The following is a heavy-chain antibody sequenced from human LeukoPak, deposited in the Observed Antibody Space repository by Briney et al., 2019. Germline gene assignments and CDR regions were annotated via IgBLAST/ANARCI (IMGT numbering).Heavy chain of an antibody. CDR1: GCTFSSYA. CDR3: ARDKSVAAADTGSLFDC. V-gene: IGHV3-30*04. Sequence: PGSSLTLSYAASGCTFSSYAMHEVDQAAAKGLDWVALISYGGSNKYYADSVKGRFTISRDNAKNSLYLQMNRLRVGDTAVYYCARDKSVAAADTGSLFDCWGKGTLVTVSS. J-gene: IGHJ4*02. D-gene: IGHD6-13*01. CDR2: ISYGGSNK.